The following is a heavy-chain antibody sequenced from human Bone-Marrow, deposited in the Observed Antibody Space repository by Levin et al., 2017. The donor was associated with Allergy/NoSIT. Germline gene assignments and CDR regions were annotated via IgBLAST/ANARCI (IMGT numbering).Heavy chain of an antibody. CDR2: IRSKVLGGTR. V-gene: IGHV3-49*03. D-gene: IGHD5-18*01. J-gene: IGHJ4*02. CDR1: GFSFSDFV. Sequence: GGSLRLSCSASGFSFSDFVMNWFRQAPGKGLEWVGLIRSKVLGGTRMYAASVEGRFTISRDDSNNIAYLQMNSLETEDTAVYYCATGRSRGFSYGYFHYWGQGTLVIVSS. CDR3: ATGRSRGFSYGYFHY.